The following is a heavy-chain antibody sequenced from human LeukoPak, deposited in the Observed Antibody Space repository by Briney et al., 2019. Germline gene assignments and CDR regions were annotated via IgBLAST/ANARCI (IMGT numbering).Heavy chain of an antibody. Sequence: SETLSLTCTVSGGSISSYYWSWIRQPPGKGLEWIGYIYYSGSTNYNPSLKSRVTISVNTSKNQFSLKLSSVTAADTAVYYCATTKRGAATDWGQGTLVTVSS. J-gene: IGHJ4*02. CDR1: GGSISSYY. CDR2: IYYSGST. CDR3: ATTKRGAATD. D-gene: IGHD1-26*01. V-gene: IGHV4-59*12.